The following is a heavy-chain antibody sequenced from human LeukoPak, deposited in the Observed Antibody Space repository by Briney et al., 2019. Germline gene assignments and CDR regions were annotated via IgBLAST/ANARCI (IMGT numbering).Heavy chain of an antibody. CDR1: GFTFSSYS. J-gene: IGHJ3*02. Sequence: GGSLRLSCAASGFTFSSYSMNWVRQAPGKGLEWVSSISSSSSYIYYADSVKGRFTISRDNAKNSLYLQMNSLRAEDTAVYYCARVRRITIFGVVIMSHAFDIWGQGTMVTVSS. V-gene: IGHV3-21*01. CDR3: ARVRRITIFGVVIMSHAFDI. D-gene: IGHD3-3*01. CDR2: ISSSSSYI.